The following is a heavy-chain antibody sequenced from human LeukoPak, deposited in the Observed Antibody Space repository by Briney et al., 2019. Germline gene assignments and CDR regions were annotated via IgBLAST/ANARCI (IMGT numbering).Heavy chain of an antibody. CDR1: GFTFSSYG. V-gene: IGHV3-30*18. CDR2: ISYDGSNK. D-gene: IGHD6-13*01. CDR3: AKDRDYSSSWLSYYMDV. J-gene: IGHJ6*03. Sequence: SGGSLRLSCAASGFTFSSYGMHWVRQAPGKGLEWVAVISYDGSNKYYADSVKGRFTISRDNSKNTLYLQMNSLRAEDTAVYYCAKDRDYSSSWLSYYMDVWGKGTTVTISS.